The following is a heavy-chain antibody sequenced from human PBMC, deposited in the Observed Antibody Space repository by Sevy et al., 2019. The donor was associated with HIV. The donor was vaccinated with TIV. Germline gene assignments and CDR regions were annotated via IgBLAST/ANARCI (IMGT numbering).Heavy chain of an antibody. CDR1: GFTVNTYA. J-gene: IGHJ4*02. Sequence: GGSLRPSCAVSGFTVNTYAMSWVRQAPGKGLEWVAVINNSGGSTDYADSVRGRFSISRDNPNVYLEMNSLRVEDTAVYYCVKERVGYISSWYYFDYWGQGTLVTVSS. CDR2: INNSGGST. V-gene: IGHV3-23*01. CDR3: VKERVGYISSWYYFDY. D-gene: IGHD6-13*01.